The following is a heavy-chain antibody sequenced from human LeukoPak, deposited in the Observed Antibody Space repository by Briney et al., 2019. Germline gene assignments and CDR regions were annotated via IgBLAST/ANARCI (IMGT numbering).Heavy chain of an antibody. Sequence: GGSLRLSCAASGFTFSSYWMHWVRQAPGKGLVWVSRINSDGSSTSYADSVKGRFTISRDNAKNTLYLQMNSLRAEDTAVYYCARDYSGSYYSGNFQHWGQGALVTVSS. J-gene: IGHJ1*01. CDR1: GFTFSSYW. D-gene: IGHD1-26*01. CDR2: INSDGSST. V-gene: IGHV3-74*01. CDR3: ARDYSGSYYSGNFQH.